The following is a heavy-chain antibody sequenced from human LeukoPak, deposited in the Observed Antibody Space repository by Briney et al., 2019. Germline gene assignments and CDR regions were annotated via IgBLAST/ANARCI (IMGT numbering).Heavy chain of an antibody. V-gene: IGHV3-23*01. CDR1: GFIFSTCA. J-gene: IGHJ4*02. Sequence: GGSLRLSCAASGFIFSTCAMSWVRQAPGKGLEWVSTISGSGSHTNYTDSVKGRFSISRDNSKNTLYLQMNSLRVEDTAVYYCAKDIIGYYRTFEYWGQGTLVTVSS. CDR3: AKDIIGYYRTFEY. CDR2: ISGSGSHT. D-gene: IGHD3-22*01.